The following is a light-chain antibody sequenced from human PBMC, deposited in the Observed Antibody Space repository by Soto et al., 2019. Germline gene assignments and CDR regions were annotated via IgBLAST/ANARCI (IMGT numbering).Light chain of an antibody. V-gene: IGKV3-15*01. CDR2: GAS. CDR1: QRITSY. J-gene: IGKJ1*01. Sequence: EIVLTQSPATLSLSPGERATLSCRASQRITSYLAWYQQKPGQAPRLLIYGASTRATGIPARFSGSGSGTEFTLTISSLQSEDFAVYYCQQYNNWWTFGQGTKVDIK. CDR3: QQYNNWWT.